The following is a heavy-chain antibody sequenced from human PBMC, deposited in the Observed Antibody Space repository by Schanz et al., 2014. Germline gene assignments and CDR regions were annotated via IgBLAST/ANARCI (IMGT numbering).Heavy chain of an antibody. Sequence: QVQLVQSGDEVKKPGASVKVSCKASGYTFVSYSMHWVRQAPGQGLEWMGIINPSGGGTSYALRFQDRVTVTRDTSTSTVYMELSSLRSEDTAVYYCARDGVDAAAGGNYWGQGTLXTVSS. V-gene: IGHV1-46*03. J-gene: IGHJ4*02. D-gene: IGHD6-13*01. CDR3: ARDGVDAAAGGNY. CDR1: GYTFVSYS. CDR2: INPSGGGT.